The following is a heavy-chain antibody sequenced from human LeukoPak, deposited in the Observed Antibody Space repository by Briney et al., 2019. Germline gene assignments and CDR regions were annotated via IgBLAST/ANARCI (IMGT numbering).Heavy chain of an antibody. J-gene: IGHJ5*02. CDR1: GGSISSYY. D-gene: IGHD6-19*01. Sequence: SETLSLTCTVSGGSISSYYWSWIRQPPGKGLEWIGYMFRTGSTNYNPPLKSRVTITPDTSKNQFSLRPTSVTAADTAVYYCAREGTYGWYNWFDPWGQGTLVTVSS. CDR2: MFRTGST. CDR3: AREGTYGWYNWFDP. V-gene: IGHV4-59*13.